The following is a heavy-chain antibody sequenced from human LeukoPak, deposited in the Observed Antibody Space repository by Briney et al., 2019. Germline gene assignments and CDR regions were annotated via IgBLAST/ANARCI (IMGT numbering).Heavy chain of an antibody. J-gene: IGHJ5*02. CDR2: IYYSGST. CDR1: GGSISSYY. D-gene: IGHD3-3*01. Sequence: SETLSLTCTVSGGSISSYYWSWIRQPPGKGLEWIWYIYYSGSTNYNPSLKSRVTISVDTSKNQFSLKLSSVTAADTAVYYCARGAYYDFWSGYSGWFDPWGQGTLVTVSS. V-gene: IGHV4-59*01. CDR3: ARGAYYDFWSGYSGWFDP.